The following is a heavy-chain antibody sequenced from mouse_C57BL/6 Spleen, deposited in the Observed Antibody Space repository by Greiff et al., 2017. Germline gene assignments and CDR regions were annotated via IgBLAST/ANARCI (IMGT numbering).Heavy chain of an antibody. CDR3: ARGGYYGSSSCAY. Sequence: VQLQQSGPELVKPGASVKMSCKASGYTFTDYNMHWLKQSHGKSLEWIGYINPNNGGTSYNQKFKGKATLTVNKSSSTAYMELRSLTSEDSAVYYCARGGYYGSSSCAYWGQGTLVTVSA. CDR1: GYTFTDYN. J-gene: IGHJ3*01. V-gene: IGHV1-22*01. CDR2: INPNNGGT. D-gene: IGHD1-1*01.